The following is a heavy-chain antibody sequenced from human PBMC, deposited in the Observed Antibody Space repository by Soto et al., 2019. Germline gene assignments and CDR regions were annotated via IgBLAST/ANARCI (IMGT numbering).Heavy chain of an antibody. V-gene: IGHV4-39*02. Sequence: QLQLQESGPGLVKPSETLSLTCTVSGGSLSSNTYFGGWIRQPPGKGLEWIGNICYNGSTYYNPSLKTRGTISNDTYKNHFALRLSSVTAADTAVYYCANSLAGLGNWFDPWGQGTLVTVSS. D-gene: IGHD3-9*01. CDR3: ANSLAGLGNWFDP. CDR1: GGSLSSNTYF. J-gene: IGHJ5*02. CDR2: ICYNGST.